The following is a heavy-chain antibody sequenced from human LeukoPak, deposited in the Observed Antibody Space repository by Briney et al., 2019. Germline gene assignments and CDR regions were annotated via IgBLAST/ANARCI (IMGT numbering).Heavy chain of an antibody. J-gene: IGHJ5*02. D-gene: IGHD3-10*01. Sequence: APGRASCKASGYTVSASDMHSGRGAPGHRVGGWGGFNPTSGGTNYAEKFTGRVTMTRDTSISTAYMELSRRRSDDTAVYYCARELPTTMVPGVNSFDPSGQGTLVTASS. CDR3: ARELPTTMVPGVNSFDP. CDR2: FNPTSGGT. CDR1: GYTVSASD. V-gene: IGHV1-2*02.